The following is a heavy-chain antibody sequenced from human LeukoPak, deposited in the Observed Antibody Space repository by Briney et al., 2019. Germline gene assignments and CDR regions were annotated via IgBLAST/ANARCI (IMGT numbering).Heavy chain of an antibody. CDR1: GFTFSSYD. Sequence: GGSLRLSCAASGFTFSSYDMHWVRQAPGKGLEWVSAIGTAGDTYYPGSVKGRFTISRENAKNSLYLQMNSLRAGDTAVYYCARAPGGGGYGMDVWGQGTTVTVSS. V-gene: IGHV3-13*01. CDR3: ARAPGGGGYGMDV. D-gene: IGHD2-15*01. J-gene: IGHJ6*02. CDR2: IGTAGDT.